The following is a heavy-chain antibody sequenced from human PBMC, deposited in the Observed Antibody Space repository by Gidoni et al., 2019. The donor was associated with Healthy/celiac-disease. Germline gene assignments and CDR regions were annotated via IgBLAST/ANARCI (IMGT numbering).Heavy chain of an antibody. CDR2: IDWDDDK. CDR1: GFSLSTSGMC. Sequence: QVTLRESGPALVKPTQTLTLTCTFSGFSLSTSGMCVSWIRQPPGKALEWLALIDWDDDKYYSTSLKTRLTISKDTSKNQVVLTMTNMDPVDTATYYCARIPGLHLHYGYYYGMDVWGQGTTVTVSS. CDR3: ARIPGLHLHYGYYYGMDV. V-gene: IGHV2-70*01. J-gene: IGHJ6*02. D-gene: IGHD4-17*01.